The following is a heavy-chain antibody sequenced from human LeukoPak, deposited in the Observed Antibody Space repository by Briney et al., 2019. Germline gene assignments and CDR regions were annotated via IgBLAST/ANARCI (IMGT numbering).Heavy chain of an antibody. CDR1: GYTFTSHG. Sequence: ASVKVSCKASGYTFTSHGISWVRQAPGQGLEWMGWISVYNGNTNYAQKLQGRVTMTTDTSTSTAYMELRSLRSDDTAVYYCARDVWAVAGSGNYYYGMDVWGQGTTVTVSS. CDR2: ISVYNGNT. D-gene: IGHD6-19*01. CDR3: ARDVWAVAGSGNYYYGMDV. J-gene: IGHJ6*02. V-gene: IGHV1-18*01.